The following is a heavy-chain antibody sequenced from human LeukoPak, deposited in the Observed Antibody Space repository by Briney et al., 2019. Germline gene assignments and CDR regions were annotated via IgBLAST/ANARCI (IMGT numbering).Heavy chain of an antibody. CDR2: ISPYNGNT. CDR3: ARDSGRYDFWSGYRPLYYFDY. V-gene: IGHV1-18*01. Sequence: ASVKVSCKASGYTFISYGISWVRQAPGQGLEWMGWISPYNGNTNYAQKLQGRVTMTTDTSTSTAYMELRSLRSDDTAVYYCARDSGRYDFWSGYRPLYYFDYWAREPWSPSPQ. D-gene: IGHD3-3*01. J-gene: IGHJ4*02. CDR1: GYTFISYG.